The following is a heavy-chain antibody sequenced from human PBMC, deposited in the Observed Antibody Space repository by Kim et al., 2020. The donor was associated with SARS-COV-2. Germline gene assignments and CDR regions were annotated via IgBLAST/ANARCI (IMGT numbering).Heavy chain of an antibody. V-gene: IGHV3-21*01. CDR2: ISSSSSYI. Sequence: GGSLRLSCAASGFTFSSYSMNWVRQAPGKGLEWVSSISSSSSYIYYADSVKGRFTISRDNAKNSLYLQMNSLRAEDTAVYYCAREEIGYSSGWRAFDIWGQGTMVTVSS. CDR3: AREEIGYSSGWRAFDI. CDR1: GFTFSSYS. J-gene: IGHJ3*02. D-gene: IGHD6-19*01.